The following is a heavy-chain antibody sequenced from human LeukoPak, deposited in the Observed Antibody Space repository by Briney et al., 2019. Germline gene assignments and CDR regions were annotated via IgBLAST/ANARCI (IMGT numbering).Heavy chain of an antibody. Sequence: PSETLSLTCTVSGGSISSSSYYWGWIRQPPGKGLAWIGSIYYSGCTYYNPSLKSRVTISVDTSKNQFSLKLSSVTAADTAVYYCARRDYVWGSYYPFDYWGQGTLVTVSS. CDR3: ARRDYVWGSYYPFDY. CDR2: IYYSGCT. V-gene: IGHV4-39*01. D-gene: IGHD3-16*01. J-gene: IGHJ4*02. CDR1: GGSISSSSYY.